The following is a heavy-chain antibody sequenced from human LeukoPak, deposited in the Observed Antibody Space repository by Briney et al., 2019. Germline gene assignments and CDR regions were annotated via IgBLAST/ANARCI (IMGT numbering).Heavy chain of an antibody. CDR3: ARIDILTGYYSDY. CDR2: INPNSGGT. CDR1: GYTFTGYY. V-gene: IGHV1-2*02. J-gene: IGHJ4*02. Sequence: GASVKVSCKASGYTFTGYYMHWVRQARGQGLEWMGWINPNSGGTNYAQKFQGRVTMTRDTSISTAYMELSRLRSDDTAVYYCARIDILTGYYSDYWGQGTLVTVSS. D-gene: IGHD3-9*01.